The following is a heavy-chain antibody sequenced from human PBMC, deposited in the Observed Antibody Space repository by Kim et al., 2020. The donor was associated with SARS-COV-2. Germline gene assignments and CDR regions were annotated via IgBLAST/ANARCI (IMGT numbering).Heavy chain of an antibody. D-gene: IGHD1-26*01. CDR3: VKGRGGAYDY. CDR1: GDSVSTNSAT. J-gene: IGHJ4*02. CDR2: TYYRSKWIN. Sequence: SQTLSLTCAISGDSVSTNSATWNWIRQSPPRGLEWLGRTYYRSKWINDYALSVKSRVTINPDTSKNQFSLQLTSVTPEDTAMYYCVKGRGGAYDYWGQGT. V-gene: IGHV6-1*01.